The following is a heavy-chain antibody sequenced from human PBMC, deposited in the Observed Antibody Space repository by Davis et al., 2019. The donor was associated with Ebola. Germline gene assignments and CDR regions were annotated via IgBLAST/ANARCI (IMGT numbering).Heavy chain of an antibody. CDR2: ISYDGSNK. D-gene: IGHD4-23*01. V-gene: IGHV3-30-3*01. J-gene: IGHJ4*02. CDR3: ARAGFTVVTPVGY. Sequence: GESLKISCAASGFTFSSYAVHWVRQAPGKGLEWVAVISYDGSNKYYADSVKGRFTISRDNSKNTLYLQMNSLRAEDTAVYYCARAGFTVVTPVGYWGQGTLVTVSS. CDR1: GFTFSSYA.